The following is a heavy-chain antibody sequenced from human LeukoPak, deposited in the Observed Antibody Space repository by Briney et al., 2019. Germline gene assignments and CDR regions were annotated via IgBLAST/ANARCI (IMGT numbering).Heavy chain of an antibody. D-gene: IGHD3/OR15-3a*01. J-gene: IGHJ4*02. V-gene: IGHV3-33*06. Sequence: GGSLRLSCAASGFNFSTYGMYWVRQAPGKGLDWAELIWNDGSKKYYADSVKGRFTISRENSKNTLYLQMNSLRAEDTAVYYCAKGAFWTGFSEYFDPWGQGILVTVSS. CDR3: AKGAFWTGFSEYFDP. CDR1: GFNFSTYG. CDR2: IWNDGSKK.